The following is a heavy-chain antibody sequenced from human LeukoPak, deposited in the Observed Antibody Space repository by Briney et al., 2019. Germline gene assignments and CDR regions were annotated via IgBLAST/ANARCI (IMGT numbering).Heavy chain of an antibody. CDR2: INPNSGGT. D-gene: IGHD2-2*01. CDR1: GYTFTGYY. CDR3: ARDHGSIVVVPAAMNNWFDP. Sequence: EASVKVSCKASGYTFTGYYMHWVRQAPGQGLEWMGRINPNSGGTNYAQKFQGRVTMTRDTSISTAYMELSRLRSDDTAVYYCARDHGSIVVVPAAMNNWFDPWGQGTLVTVSS. J-gene: IGHJ5*02. V-gene: IGHV1-2*06.